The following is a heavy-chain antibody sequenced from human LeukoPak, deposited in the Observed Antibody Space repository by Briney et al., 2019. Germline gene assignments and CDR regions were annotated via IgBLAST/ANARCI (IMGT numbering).Heavy chain of an antibody. Sequence: SVKVSCKASGGTFSSYGISWVRQAPGQGLQWMGRILPMFGTADYAQKFQGRVTITTDESTSTVYMELSSLRSEHTAVYYCARGRVTMVRGVIMYCFDYWGQGTLVTVSS. V-gene: IGHV1-69*05. D-gene: IGHD3-10*01. CDR2: ILPMFGTA. CDR3: ARGRVTMVRGVIMYCFDY. CDR1: GGTFSSYG. J-gene: IGHJ4*02.